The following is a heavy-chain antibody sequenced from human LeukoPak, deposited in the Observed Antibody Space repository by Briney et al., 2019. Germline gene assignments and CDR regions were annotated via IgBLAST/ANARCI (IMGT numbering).Heavy chain of an antibody. CDR1: GFTFSDYY. Sequence: GGSLRLSCAASGFTFSDYYMSWIRQAPGKGLEWVSYISSSGSTIYYADPVKGRFTISRDNAKNSLYLQMNSLRAEDTAVYYCAREKVTTVTTFRYYYGMDVWGQGTTVTVSS. D-gene: IGHD4-11*01. J-gene: IGHJ6*02. CDR2: ISSSGSTI. V-gene: IGHV3-11*01. CDR3: AREKVTTVTTFRYYYGMDV.